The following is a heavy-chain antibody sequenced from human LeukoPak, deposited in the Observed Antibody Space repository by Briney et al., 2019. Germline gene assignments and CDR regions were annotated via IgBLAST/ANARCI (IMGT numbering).Heavy chain of an antibody. J-gene: IGHJ5*02. CDR2: IYSGGST. Sequence: QTGGSLRLSCAASGFSVGSKYMSWVRQAPGKGLEWVSVIYSGGSTYYADTVKGRFTISRDNSKNTLYLQMNSLRAEDTAVYYCARVNSGNWFDPWGQGTLVTVSS. CDR1: GFSVGSKY. CDR3: ARVNSGNWFDP. D-gene: IGHD4-23*01. V-gene: IGHV3-53*01.